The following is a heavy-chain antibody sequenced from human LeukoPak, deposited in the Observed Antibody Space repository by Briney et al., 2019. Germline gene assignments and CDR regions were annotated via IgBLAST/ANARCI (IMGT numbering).Heavy chain of an antibody. J-gene: IGHJ4*02. D-gene: IGHD4-11*01. V-gene: IGHV3-7*05. CDR1: GFTFSSYR. CDR3: TREYLTVSYFDY. Sequence: GGSLRLSCAASGFTFSSYRMSWVRQAPGKGLEWVANIKQDGSEQYYVDSVRGRFTISRDNAKNSLFLQMNSLRGEDTAVYYCTREYLTVSYFDYWGQGTLVTVSS. CDR2: IKQDGSEQ.